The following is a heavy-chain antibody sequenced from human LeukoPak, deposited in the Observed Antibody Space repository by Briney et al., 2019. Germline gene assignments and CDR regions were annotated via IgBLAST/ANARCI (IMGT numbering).Heavy chain of an antibody. V-gene: IGHV4-34*01. Sequence: SETLSLTCAVYGGSFSGYYWSWIRQPPGKGLEWIGEINHSGSTNYNPSLKSRATISVDTSKNQFSLKLSSVTAADTAVYYCARLRGSYYGDYFDYWGQGTLVTVSS. J-gene: IGHJ4*02. D-gene: IGHD3-10*01. CDR3: ARLRGSYYGDYFDY. CDR2: INHSGST. CDR1: GGSFSGYY.